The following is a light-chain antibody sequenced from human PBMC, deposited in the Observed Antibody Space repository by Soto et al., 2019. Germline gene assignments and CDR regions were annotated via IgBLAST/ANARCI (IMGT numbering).Light chain of an antibody. J-gene: IGKJ4*01. V-gene: IGKV1-5*03. Sequence: DIHMHQSPSTLSASVGDRVTITCRASQSIDSWLAWYQQKPGKAPKLLIYKTSNLESGVPSRFSGSGSGTEFSLTISSLQPDDFATYYCQQYKSFSLTFGGGTRVEVK. CDR2: KTS. CDR1: QSIDSW. CDR3: QQYKSFSLT.